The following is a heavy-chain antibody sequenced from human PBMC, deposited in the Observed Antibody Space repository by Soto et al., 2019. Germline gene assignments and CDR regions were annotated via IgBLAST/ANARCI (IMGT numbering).Heavy chain of an antibody. Sequence: PSETLSLTCTVFGGSIDDYYWSWIRQSPGKGLEWIGHISDRGSTDYNPSLKRRVTISVDRSKKQFSLKVTSGTAADTAVYYCARDRWTARANWFDPWGQG. V-gene: IGHV4-59*01. D-gene: IGHD3-16*02. J-gene: IGHJ5*02. CDR2: ISDRGST. CDR3: ARDRWTARANWFDP. CDR1: GGSIDDYY.